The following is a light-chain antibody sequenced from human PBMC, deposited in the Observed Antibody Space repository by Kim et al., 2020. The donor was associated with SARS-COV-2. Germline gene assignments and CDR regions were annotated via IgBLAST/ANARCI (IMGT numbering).Light chain of an antibody. CDR3: QQSYSTPYT. CDR1: QSISSY. CDR2: AAS. V-gene: IGKV1-39*01. Sequence: SASVGDRVTITCRARQSISSYLNWYQQKPGKAPKLLIYAASSLPSGVPSRFSGSGSGTDFTLTISSLQPEDFATYYCQQSYSTPYTFGQGTKLEI. J-gene: IGKJ2*01.